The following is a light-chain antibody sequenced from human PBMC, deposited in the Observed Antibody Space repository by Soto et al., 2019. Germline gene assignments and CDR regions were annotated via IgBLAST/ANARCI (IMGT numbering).Light chain of an antibody. CDR2: GAS. CDR3: QQYGSSPWT. V-gene: IGKV3-20*01. J-gene: IGKJ1*01. CDR1: QSVSSSY. Sequence: EIVLTQSPGTPSLSPGERATLSCRASQSVSSSYLAWYQQKPGQAPRLLTYGASSRATGIPDRFSGSGSGTDFTLTISRLEPEDFAVYYCQQYGSSPWTFGQGTKVDIK.